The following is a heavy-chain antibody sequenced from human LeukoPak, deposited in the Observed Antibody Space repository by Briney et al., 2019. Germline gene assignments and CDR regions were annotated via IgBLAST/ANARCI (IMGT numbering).Heavy chain of an antibody. CDR2: IYYSGST. Sequence: SETLSLTCTVSGGSISSSSYYWGWIRQPPGKGLEWIGSIYYSGSTYYNPSLKSRVTISVDTSKNQFSLKLSSVTAADTAVYYCARHSRLGDQAYFDYWGQGTLVTVSS. V-gene: IGHV4-39*01. J-gene: IGHJ4*02. CDR3: ARHSRLGDQAYFDY. CDR1: GGSISSSSYY. D-gene: IGHD2-21*02.